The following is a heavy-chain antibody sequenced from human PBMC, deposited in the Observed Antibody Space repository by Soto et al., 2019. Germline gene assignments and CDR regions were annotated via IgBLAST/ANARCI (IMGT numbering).Heavy chain of an antibody. CDR2: IIPIFGTA. CDR3: ARYAAAGTFDGASFDY. V-gene: IGHV1-69*12. CDR1: GGTFSSYA. Sequence: QVQLVQSGAEVKKPGSSVKVSCKASGGTFSSYAISWVRQAPGQGLEWMGGIIPIFGTANYAQKFQGRVTITAEESTSTAYMELSSLRSEDTAVYYCARYAAAGTFDGASFDYWGQGTLVTVSS. J-gene: IGHJ4*02. D-gene: IGHD6-13*01.